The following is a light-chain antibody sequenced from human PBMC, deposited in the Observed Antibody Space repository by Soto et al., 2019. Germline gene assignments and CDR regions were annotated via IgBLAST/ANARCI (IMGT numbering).Light chain of an antibody. J-gene: IGKJ1*01. Sequence: DIQMTQSPSTLSASVGDRVTITCRASQSISSWLAWYQQKPGKTPKLLIYKASSLESGVPSRFSGSGSGTEFTLTISSLQPDDFATYYCQQYNSFSRTFGQGTTVELK. CDR1: QSISSW. CDR3: QQYNSFSRT. CDR2: KAS. V-gene: IGKV1-5*03.